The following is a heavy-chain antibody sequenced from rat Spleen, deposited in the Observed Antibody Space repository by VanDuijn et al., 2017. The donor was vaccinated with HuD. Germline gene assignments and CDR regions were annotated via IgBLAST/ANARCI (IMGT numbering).Heavy chain of an antibody. J-gene: IGHJ4*01. Sequence: QVQLKESGPGLVQPSQTLSLTCTVSGFSLTSHHVSWVRQPPGKGLPWMGVIWTGGSTVYNSALKSRLSISRDTSKNQVFLKMNSLQTDDTGTYYCTRVSMDTTALRYVMDAWGQGASVTVSS. CDR3: TRVSMDTTALRYVMDA. V-gene: IGHV2-43*01. CDR1: GFSLTSHH. CDR2: IWTGGST. D-gene: IGHD1-6*01.